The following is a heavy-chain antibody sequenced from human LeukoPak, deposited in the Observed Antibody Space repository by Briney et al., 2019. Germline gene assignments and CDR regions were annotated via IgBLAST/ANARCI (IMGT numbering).Heavy chain of an antibody. CDR1: GYTFTNYG. CDR3: ARRYYYDSSGYPHFDY. J-gene: IGHJ4*02. CDR2: ITAYNGHT. D-gene: IGHD3-22*01. Sequence: ASVKVSCKASGYTFTNYGLSWVRQAPGQGPEWMGWITAYNGHTHYAQNPQGRLTMTTDTSTSTAYMELRSLRSDDTAVYYCARRYYYDSSGYPHFDYWGQGTLVTVSS. V-gene: IGHV1-18*01.